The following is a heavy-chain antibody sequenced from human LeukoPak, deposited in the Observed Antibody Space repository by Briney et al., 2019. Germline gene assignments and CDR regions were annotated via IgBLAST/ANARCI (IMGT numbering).Heavy chain of an antibody. CDR2: IYHSGST. CDR1: GGSISSGGYY. J-gene: IGHJ3*02. D-gene: IGHD3-3*01. CDR3: ARSYYDFWSGTGGYAFDI. Sequence: MPSQTLSLTCTVSGGSISSGGYYWSWIRQPPGKGLEWIGYIYHSGSTYYSPSLKSRVTISVDRSKNQFSLKLSSVTAADTAVYYCARSYYDFWSGTGGYAFDIWGQGTMVTVSS. V-gene: IGHV4-30-2*01.